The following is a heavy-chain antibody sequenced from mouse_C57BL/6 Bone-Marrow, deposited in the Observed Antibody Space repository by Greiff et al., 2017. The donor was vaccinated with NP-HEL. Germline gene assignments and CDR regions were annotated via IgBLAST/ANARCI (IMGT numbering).Heavy chain of an antibody. V-gene: IGHV5-12*01. D-gene: IGHD2-5*01. J-gene: IGHJ2*01. CDR1: GFTFSDYY. CDR3: ARQGGYSNPTAYYFDY. CDR2: ISNGGGST. Sequence: EVQGVESGGGLVQPGGSLKLSCAASGFTFSDYYMYWVRQTPEKRLEWVAYISNGGGSTYYPDTVKGRFTISRDNAKNTLYLQMSRLKSEDTAMYYCARQGGYSNPTAYYFDYWGQGTTLTVSS.